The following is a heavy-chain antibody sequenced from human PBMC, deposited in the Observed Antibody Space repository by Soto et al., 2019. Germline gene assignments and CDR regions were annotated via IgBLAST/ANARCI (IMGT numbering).Heavy chain of an antibody. Sequence: EVQLVESGGGLVQPGGSLRLSCAASGFTFSSYWMHWVRQAPGKGLVWVSRISSDGSSTSYADSVKGRFTISRDNAKNTLYLQMNSLRAEDTAVYYCARGHCSSTSCYAVYYYYYYMDVWGKGTTVTVSS. CDR3: ARGHCSSTSCYAVYYYYYYMDV. J-gene: IGHJ6*03. CDR1: GFTFSSYW. V-gene: IGHV3-74*01. CDR2: ISSDGSST. D-gene: IGHD2-2*01.